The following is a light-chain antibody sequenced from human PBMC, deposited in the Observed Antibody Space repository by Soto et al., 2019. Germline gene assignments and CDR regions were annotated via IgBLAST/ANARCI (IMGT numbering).Light chain of an antibody. Sequence: EIVLTQSPATLSLSPGERATLSCRASQSVSSYLAWYQQKPGQAPRLLIYDASNRATGIPARFSGSGSGTAFTLTISSLEPEDFEVYYCQQRSNWPSWTFGQGTKVEIK. CDR2: DAS. J-gene: IGKJ1*01. V-gene: IGKV3-11*01. CDR1: QSVSSY. CDR3: QQRSNWPSWT.